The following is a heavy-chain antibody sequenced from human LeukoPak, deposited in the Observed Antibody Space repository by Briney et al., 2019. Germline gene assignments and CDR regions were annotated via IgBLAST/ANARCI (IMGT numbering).Heavy chain of an antibody. CDR1: GYTFTGYY. V-gene: IGHV1-2*02. Sequence: ASVKVSCKASGYTFTGYYMHWVRQAPGQGLEWMGWINPNSGGANSAQKFQGRVTMTRDTSISTAYMELSRLRSDDTAVYYCASGVATIRVVQQLVLGDYWGQGTLVTVSS. CDR2: INPNSGGA. D-gene: IGHD5-12*01. CDR3: ASGVATIRVVQQLVLGDY. J-gene: IGHJ4*02.